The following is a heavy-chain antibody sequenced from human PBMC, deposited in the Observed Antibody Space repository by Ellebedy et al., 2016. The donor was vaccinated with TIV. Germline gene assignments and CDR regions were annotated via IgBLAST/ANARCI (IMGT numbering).Heavy chain of an antibody. V-gene: IGHV5-51*01. CDR1: GYKLTNYW. J-gene: IGHJ4*02. Sequence: GESLKISCRGSGYKLTNYWIGWVRQMPGKGLEWIGIIYPGDSNTMYSPSFQGQVTISADKSISTAYLQWSSLKASDTAMYYCARDSGLDYWGQGTLVTVSS. CDR3: ARDSGLDY. CDR2: IYPGDSNT. D-gene: IGHD1-14*01.